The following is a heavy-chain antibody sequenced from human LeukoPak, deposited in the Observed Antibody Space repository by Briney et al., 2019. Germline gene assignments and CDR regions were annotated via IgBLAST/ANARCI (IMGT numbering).Heavy chain of an antibody. CDR2: IWYDGSNK. D-gene: IGHD1-26*01. V-gene: IGHV3-33*01. CDR1: GFTFSSYG. Sequence: GGSLRLSCAASGFTFSSYGMHWVRKAPGKGLEWVAVIWYDGSNKYYADSVKGRFTISRDNSKNTLYLQMNSLRAEDTAVYYCSSGSYYSPYYFDYWGQGTLVTVSS. CDR3: SSGSYYSPYYFDY. J-gene: IGHJ4*02.